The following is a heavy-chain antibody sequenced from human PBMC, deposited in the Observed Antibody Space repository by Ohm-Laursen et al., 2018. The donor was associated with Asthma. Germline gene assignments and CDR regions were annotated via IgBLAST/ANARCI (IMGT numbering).Heavy chain of an antibody. D-gene: IGHD1-26*01. Sequence: SLRLSCTASGFTFSLYAINWVRQAPGKGLEWVSYISSDSVTIYYADSVKGRFTISRDNAKHSLYLQMTSLRAEDTAVYYCAREWGGMDVWGQGTTVTASS. CDR2: ISSDSVTI. CDR1: GFTFSLYA. CDR3: AREWGGMDV. J-gene: IGHJ6*02. V-gene: IGHV3-48*01.